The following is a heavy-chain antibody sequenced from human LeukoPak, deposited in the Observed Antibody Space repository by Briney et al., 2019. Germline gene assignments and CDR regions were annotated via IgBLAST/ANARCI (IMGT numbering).Heavy chain of an antibody. CDR2: ISYDGSNK. Sequence: GGSLRLSCAASGFTFSSYGMHWVRQAPGKGLEWVAVISYDGSNKYYADSVKGRFTISRDNSKNTLYLQMNSLRAEDTAVYYCAKALAAEDYWGQGTLVTVSS. D-gene: IGHD6-25*01. CDR1: GFTFSSYG. J-gene: IGHJ4*02. CDR3: AKALAAEDY. V-gene: IGHV3-30*18.